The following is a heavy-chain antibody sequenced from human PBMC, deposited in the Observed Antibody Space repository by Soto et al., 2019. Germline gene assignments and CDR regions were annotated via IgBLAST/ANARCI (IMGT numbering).Heavy chain of an antibody. J-gene: IGHJ4*02. CDR3: ARRVDYSFDY. CDR2: IIPIYGTA. CDR1: GYSFTRHY. V-gene: IGHV1-69*13. D-gene: IGHD2-2*01. Sequence: SVKVSCKAIGYSFTRHYMHWVRQAPGQGLEWMGGIIPIYGTANYAQKFQGRVTITADESTSTAYMELSSLRSEDTAVYYCARRVDYSFDYWGQGTLVTVSS.